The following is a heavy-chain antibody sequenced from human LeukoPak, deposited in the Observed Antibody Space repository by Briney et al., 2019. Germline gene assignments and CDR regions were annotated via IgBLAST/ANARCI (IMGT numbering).Heavy chain of an antibody. CDR1: GYSFTSYW. V-gene: IGHV5-51*01. D-gene: IGHD3-3*01. CDR3: ARIYYDFWSSSPGGNWFDP. J-gene: IGHJ5*02. CDR2: IYPGDSDT. Sequence: GESLKISCKGFGYSFTSYWIGWVRQMPGKGLEWMGIIYPGDSDTRYSPSFQGQVTISADKSISTAYLQWSSLKASDTAMYYCARIYYDFWSSSPGGNWFDPWGQGTLVTVSS.